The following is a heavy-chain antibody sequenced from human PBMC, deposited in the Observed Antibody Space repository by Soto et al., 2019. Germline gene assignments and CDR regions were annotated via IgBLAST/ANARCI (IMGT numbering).Heavy chain of an antibody. V-gene: IGHV4-34*01. D-gene: IGHD2-2*01. Sequence: QVQLQQWGAGLLKPSETLSLTCAVYGGSFSGYYWSWIRQPPGKGLEWIGEINHSGSTNYNPSLKSRVTISVXXSXNXXSLKLRSVTAADTAVYYCARRTRVGRVPAAGHIDYWGQGTLVTVSS. CDR3: ARRTRVGRVPAAGHIDY. CDR1: GGSFSGYY. J-gene: IGHJ4*02. CDR2: INHSGST.